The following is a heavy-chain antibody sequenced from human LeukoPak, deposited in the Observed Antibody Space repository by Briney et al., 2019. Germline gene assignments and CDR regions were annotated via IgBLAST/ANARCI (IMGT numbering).Heavy chain of an antibody. CDR2: IYYSGST. Sequence: KASETLSLTCTVSGGSISSGGYYWSWIRQPPGKGLEWIGYIYYSGSTNYNPSLKSRVTISVDTSKNQFSLKLSSVTAADTAVYYCARHRGGYNSREIDYWGQGTLVTVSS. D-gene: IGHD5-24*01. V-gene: IGHV4-61*08. CDR1: GGSISSGGYY. J-gene: IGHJ4*02. CDR3: ARHRGGYNSREIDY.